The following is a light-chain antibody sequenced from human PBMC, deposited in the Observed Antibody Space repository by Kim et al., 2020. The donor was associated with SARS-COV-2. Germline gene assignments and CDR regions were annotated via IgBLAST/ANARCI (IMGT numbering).Light chain of an antibody. J-gene: IGKJ2*01. CDR1: KSVSTN. V-gene: IGKV3-15*01. CDR3: QQYHNWPPEDT. CDR2: AAS. Sequence: PGERASHSCRARKSVSTNLAWYQQKPGQAPRLLTYAASTRATGIPARFSGSGCGAEFTLTISGLQAEDFAVDYCQQYHNWPPEDTFGQGTKLE.